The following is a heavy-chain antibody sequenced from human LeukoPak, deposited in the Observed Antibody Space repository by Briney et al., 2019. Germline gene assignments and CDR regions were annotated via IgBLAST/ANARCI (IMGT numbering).Heavy chain of an antibody. Sequence: GGSLRLSCAASGFTFSSYGMHWVRQAPGKGLEWVAVISYDGSNKYYADSVKGRFTISRDNSKNTLYLQMNGLRAEDTAVYYCAKDKGAYSSSWWGLFDPWGQGTLVTVSS. V-gene: IGHV3-30*18. J-gene: IGHJ5*02. CDR3: AKDKGAYSSSWWGLFDP. D-gene: IGHD6-13*01. CDR2: ISYDGSNK. CDR1: GFTFSSYG.